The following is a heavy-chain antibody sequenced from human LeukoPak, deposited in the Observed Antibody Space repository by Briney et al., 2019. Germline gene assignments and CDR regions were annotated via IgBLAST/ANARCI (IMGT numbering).Heavy chain of an antibody. CDR2: ISGSGGST. CDR1: GFTFSSYG. J-gene: IGHJ3*02. CDR3: AKDCYYGDCHDAFDI. D-gene: IGHD4-17*01. Sequence: GGSLRLSCAASGFTFSSYGMHWVRQAPGKGLEWVSAISGSGGSTYYADSVKGRFTISRDNSKNTLYLQMNSLRAEDTAVYYCAKDCYYGDCHDAFDIWGQGTMVTVSS. V-gene: IGHV3-23*01.